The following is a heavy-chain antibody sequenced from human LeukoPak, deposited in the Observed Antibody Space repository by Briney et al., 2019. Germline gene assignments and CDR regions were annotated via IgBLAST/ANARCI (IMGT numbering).Heavy chain of an antibody. CDR3: VRDGDAYNFDC. D-gene: IGHD5-24*01. V-gene: IGHV3-74*01. CDR2: IKGDGSHT. J-gene: IGHJ4*02. CDR1: GFFFRNYW. Sequence: GGSLRLSYAASGFFFRNYWMHWVRQAPGKGLVWVSRIKGDGSHTSYADSVKGRFTISRDNARNTLYLQMNSLRAEDTAIYYCVRDGDAYNFDCWGQGTLVTVSS.